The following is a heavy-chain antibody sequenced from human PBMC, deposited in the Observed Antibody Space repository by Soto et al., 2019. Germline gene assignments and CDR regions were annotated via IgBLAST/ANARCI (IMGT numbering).Heavy chain of an antibody. CDR3: VKGDSGWYSLGFYYYSLDV. J-gene: IGHJ6*02. V-gene: IGHV3-21*01. CDR2: ISWLGSKI. CDR1: GFTFGSYG. Sequence: PGGSLRLSCEASGFTFGSYGMGWVRQTPGKGLEWVAGISWLGSKIYYADSVKGRFTISRDDAKRSLYLQMKSLRAEDTAVYYCVKGDSGWYSLGFYYYSLDVWGQGTAVTVSS. D-gene: IGHD6-19*01.